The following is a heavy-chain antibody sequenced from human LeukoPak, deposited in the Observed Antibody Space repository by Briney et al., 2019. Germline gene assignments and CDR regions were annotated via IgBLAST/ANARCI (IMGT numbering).Heavy chain of an antibody. V-gene: IGHV3-9*01. CDR2: ISWNSGSI. Sequence: GGSLRLSCAASGFTFDDYAMHWVRQAPGKGLEWVSGISWNSGSIGYADSVKGRFTISRDNAKNSLYLQMNSLRAEDTAVYYCPTSLPHFVEVSTSDGGNWGQGTLVTVSS. CDR1: GFTFDDYA. D-gene: IGHD2-21*01. J-gene: IGHJ4*02. CDR3: PTSLPHFVEVSTSDGGN.